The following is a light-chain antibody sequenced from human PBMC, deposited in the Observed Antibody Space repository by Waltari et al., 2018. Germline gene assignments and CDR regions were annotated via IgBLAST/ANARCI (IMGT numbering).Light chain of an antibody. Sequence: QSVLTQPPLASGTPGQRVTISCSGNSSNIGINTVTWYQQLPGTAPKLLIYANYHRPSGVPDRFSASKSDTSASLAISGLQSEDVADYFCATWDDSLNGRVFGGGTKLAVL. CDR1: SSNIGINT. CDR2: ANY. J-gene: IGLJ3*02. CDR3: ATWDDSLNGRV. V-gene: IGLV1-44*01.